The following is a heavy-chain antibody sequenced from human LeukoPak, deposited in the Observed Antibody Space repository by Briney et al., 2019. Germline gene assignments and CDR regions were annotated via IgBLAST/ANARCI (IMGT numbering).Heavy chain of an antibody. J-gene: IGHJ5*02. CDR1: GGSVSSGSYY. D-gene: IGHD2-15*01. Sequence: NPSETLSLTCTVSGGSVSSGSYYWSWIRQPPGKGLEWIGYIYYRGSTNYNPSLKSRVTISVDTSKNQFSLKLSSVTAADTAVYYCASYCSGGSCKYNWFDPWGQGTLVTVSS. V-gene: IGHV4-61*01. CDR2: IYYRGST. CDR3: ASYCSGGSCKYNWFDP.